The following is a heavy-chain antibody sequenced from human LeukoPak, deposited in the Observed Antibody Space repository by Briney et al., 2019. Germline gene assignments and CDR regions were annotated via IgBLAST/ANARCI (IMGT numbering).Heavy chain of an antibody. CDR1: GGSISSYY. V-gene: IGHV4-59*12. J-gene: IGHJ4*02. Sequence: SETLSLTCTVSGGSISSYYWSWIRQPPGKGLEWIGYIYYSGSANYNPSLKSRVTISVDTSKNQFSLKLSSVTAADTAVYYCARDSRFNYDSSGYPFDYWGQGSLVTVSS. D-gene: IGHD3-22*01. CDR2: IYYSGSA. CDR3: ARDSRFNYDSSGYPFDY.